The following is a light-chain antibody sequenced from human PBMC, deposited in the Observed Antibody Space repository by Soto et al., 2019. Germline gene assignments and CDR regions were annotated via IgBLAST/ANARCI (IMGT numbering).Light chain of an antibody. CDR2: GAS. CDR1: QSVSSSY. CDR3: QQYGDSPRT. J-gene: IGKJ1*01. V-gene: IGKV3-20*01. Sequence: EIVLTQSPGTLSLSPGERATLSCRASQSVSSSYLAWYQQKPGQAPSLLIYGASSRATGIPDRFSGSGSGTEFTLTVDRLEPEDFAMYFCQQYGDSPRTFGQGTKVDIK.